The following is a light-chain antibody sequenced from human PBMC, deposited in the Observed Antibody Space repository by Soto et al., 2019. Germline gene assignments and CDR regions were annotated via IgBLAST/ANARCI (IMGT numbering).Light chain of an antibody. Sequence: DIVMTQSPDSLAVCLGERATINCKSSQSVLYSSNNKNYLAWYQQKPGQSPKLLIYWASTRESGVSDRFSGSGSGTDFTLTITSLQAEDVAVYYCQQYYSTPLTFGGGTKVEIK. CDR3: QQYYSTPLT. CDR1: QSVLYSSNNKNY. J-gene: IGKJ4*01. CDR2: WAS. V-gene: IGKV4-1*01.